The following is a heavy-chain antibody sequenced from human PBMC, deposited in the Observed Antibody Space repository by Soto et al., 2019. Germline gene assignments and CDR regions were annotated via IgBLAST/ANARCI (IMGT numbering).Heavy chain of an antibody. CDR3: AGHEERYPPYYDFWSGYSPGNWFDP. CDR2: ISSSSSTI. J-gene: IGHJ5*02. CDR1: GFTFSSYS. V-gene: IGHV3-48*01. Sequence: GGSLRLSCAASGFTFSSYSMNWVRQAPGKGLEWVSYISSSSSTIYYADPVKGRFTISRDNAKNSLYLQMNSLRAEDTAVYYCAGHEERYPPYYDFWSGYSPGNWFDPWGQGTLVTVSS. D-gene: IGHD3-3*01.